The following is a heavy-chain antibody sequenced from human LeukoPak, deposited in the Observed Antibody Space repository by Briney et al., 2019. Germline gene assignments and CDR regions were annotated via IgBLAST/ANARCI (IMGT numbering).Heavy chain of an antibody. CDR2: IYPGDSDT. D-gene: IGHD6-19*01. V-gene: IGHV5-51*01. CDR3: ATKSLVAVAGPYDAFDI. CDR1: GYSFTTYW. J-gene: IGHJ3*02. Sequence: GASLKISSQGFGYSFTTYWIGWVRRLPGKGLEWMGIIYPGDSDTRYSPSFKGQVTISADKSISTAYLQWSSLKASDTAMYYCATKSLVAVAGPYDAFDIWAQRTMVTVSS.